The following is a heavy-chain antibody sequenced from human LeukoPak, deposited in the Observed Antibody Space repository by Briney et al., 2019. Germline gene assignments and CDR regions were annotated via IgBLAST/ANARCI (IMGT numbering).Heavy chain of an antibody. CDR2: INSDGSEI. CDR1: GFTFSTYW. D-gene: IGHD3-22*01. CDR3: ARMGDYDSSGHYGYLPQ. J-gene: IGHJ1*01. Sequence: GGSLRLSCAASGFTFSTYWMHWVRQAPGKGLVWLSRINSDGSEIDYADSVKGRLTISRDNAKNTLYLQINSLRVEDTAVYYCARMGDYDSSGHYGYLPQWGQGTLVTVSS. V-gene: IGHV3-74*01.